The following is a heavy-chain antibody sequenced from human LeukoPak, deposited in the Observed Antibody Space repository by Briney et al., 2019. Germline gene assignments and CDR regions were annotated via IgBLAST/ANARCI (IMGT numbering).Heavy chain of an antibody. CDR1: GGSISSSNW. V-gene: IGHV4-4*02. Sequence: SSETLSLTCAVSGGSISSSNWWSWVRQPPGKGLEWIGEIYHSGSTNYNPSLKSRVTISVDTSKNQFSLKLSSVTAADTAVYYCARGRYYYDSSGYWNWFDPWGQGTLVTVSS. J-gene: IGHJ5*02. CDR3: ARGRYYYDSSGYWNWFDP. CDR2: IYHSGST. D-gene: IGHD3-22*01.